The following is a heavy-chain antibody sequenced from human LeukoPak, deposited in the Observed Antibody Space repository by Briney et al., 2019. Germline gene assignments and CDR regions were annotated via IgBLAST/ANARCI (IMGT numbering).Heavy chain of an antibody. V-gene: IGHV1-69*13. J-gene: IGHJ4*02. CDR3: ATLQDRNDFWSGHYRDY. D-gene: IGHD3-3*01. CDR2: IIPIFGTA. CDR1: GGTFSSYA. Sequence: GASVKVSCKASGGTFSSYAISWVRQAPGQGLEWMGGIIPIFGTANYAQKFQGRVTITADESTSTAYMELSSLRSEDTAVYYCATLQDRNDFWSGHYRDYWGQGTLVTVSS.